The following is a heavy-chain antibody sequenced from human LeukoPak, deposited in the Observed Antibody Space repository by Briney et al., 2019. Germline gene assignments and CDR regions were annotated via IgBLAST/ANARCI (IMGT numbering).Heavy chain of an antibody. D-gene: IGHD3-10*01. CDR2: INEDGGEK. J-gene: IGHJ4*02. CDR3: VRGGFSLDY. CDR1: GFTFNTYW. V-gene: IGHV3-7*01. Sequence: GGSLRLSCAASGFTFNTYWMSWVRQAPGKGLEGVANINEDGGEKYYVDSVKGRIIISRDNARNSLYLQMNSPRAEDTAVYYCVRGGFSLDYWGQGTLVTVSS.